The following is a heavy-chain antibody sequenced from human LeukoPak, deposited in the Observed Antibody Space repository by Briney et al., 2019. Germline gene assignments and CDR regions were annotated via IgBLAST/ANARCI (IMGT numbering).Heavy chain of an antibody. CDR1: GYSFTSYW. V-gene: IGHV5-51*01. CDR2: IYPGDSET. Sequence: GESLKISCKGSGYSFTSYWIGWLRQMPGKGLEWMGMIYPGDSETRYSPSFQGQVTISADKSISTAYLQWSSLKAPDTDIYYCARQGNYFDYWGQGTLLTVSS. D-gene: IGHD6-13*01. J-gene: IGHJ4*02. CDR3: ARQGNYFDY.